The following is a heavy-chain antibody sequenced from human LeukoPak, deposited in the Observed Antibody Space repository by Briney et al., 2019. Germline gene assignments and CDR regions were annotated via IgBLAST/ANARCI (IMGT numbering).Heavy chain of an antibody. CDR3: ARSLPRGPLASLTMVRGVIPSRANYNGMDV. CDR2: ISSSGSTI. CDR1: GFTFSSYE. Sequence: PGGSLRPSCAASGFTFSSYEMNWVRQAPGKGLEWVSYISSSGSTIYYTDSVKDRFTISRDNAKSSLFLEMNSLRAEDTAVYYCARSLPRGPLASLTMVRGVIPSRANYNGMDVWGQGTTVTVSS. D-gene: IGHD3-10*01. V-gene: IGHV3-48*03. J-gene: IGHJ6*02.